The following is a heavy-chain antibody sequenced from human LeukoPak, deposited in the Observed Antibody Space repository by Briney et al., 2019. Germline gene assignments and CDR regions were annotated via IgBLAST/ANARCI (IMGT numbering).Heavy chain of an antibody. V-gene: IGHV3-48*03. D-gene: IGHD3-22*01. Sequence: GGSLRLSCAASGFTFSSYEMNWVRQAPGKGLEWVSYISSSGSTIYYADSLKGRFTISRDNAKDSLYLQMNSLRAEDTAVYYCARAHYYDSSGLDFWGQGTLVTVSS. CDR2: ISSSGSTI. J-gene: IGHJ4*02. CDR1: GFTFSSYE. CDR3: ARAHYYDSSGLDF.